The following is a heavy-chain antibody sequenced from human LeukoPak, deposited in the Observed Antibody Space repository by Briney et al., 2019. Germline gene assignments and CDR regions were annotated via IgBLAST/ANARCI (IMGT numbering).Heavy chain of an antibody. D-gene: IGHD3-3*01. CDR2: IIPIFGTA. CDR3: ARGGVAEGAFDI. CDR1: GGTFGSYA. J-gene: IGHJ3*02. V-gene: IGHV1-69*13. Sequence: ASVKVSCKASGGTFGSYAISWVRQAPGQGPEWMGGIIPIFGTANYAQKFQGRVTITADESTGTAYMELSSLRSEDTAVYYCARGGVAEGAFDIWGQGTMVTVSS.